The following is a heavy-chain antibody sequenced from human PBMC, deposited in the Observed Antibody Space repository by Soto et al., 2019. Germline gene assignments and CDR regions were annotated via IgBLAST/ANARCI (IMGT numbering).Heavy chain of an antibody. V-gene: IGHV3-53*01. Sequence: EVQLVESGGRLVQPGGSLRLSCAASGFTVSSSQMTWVRQAPGKGLEWVSVIFMGGTTQYAASVKGRFTIATDQFENTMYQQMNSLRAEDKAVYYCERVGPYGSGTYSFRDDRFDPWGQGTQVTVSP. CDR2: IFMGGTT. CDR3: ERVGPYGSGTYSFRDDRFDP. D-gene: IGHD3-10*01. CDR1: GFTVSSSQ. J-gene: IGHJ5*02.